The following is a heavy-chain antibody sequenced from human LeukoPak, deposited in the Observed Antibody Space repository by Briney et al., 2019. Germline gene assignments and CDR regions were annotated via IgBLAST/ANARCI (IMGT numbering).Heavy chain of an antibody. CDR2: IYYSGST. CDR3: ARSGYPSSYYYYYYGMDV. CDR1: GGSISSYY. D-gene: IGHD3-3*01. Sequence: SETLSLTCTVSGGSISSYYWSWIRQPPGKGLEWIGYIYYSGSTNYNPSLKSRVTISVDTSKNQFSLKLSSVTAADTAVYYCARSGYPSSYYYYYYGMDVWGQGTTVTVSS. J-gene: IGHJ6*02. V-gene: IGHV4-59*01.